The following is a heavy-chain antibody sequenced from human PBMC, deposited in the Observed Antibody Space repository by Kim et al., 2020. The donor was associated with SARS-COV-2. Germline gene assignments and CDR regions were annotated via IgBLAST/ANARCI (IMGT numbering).Heavy chain of an antibody. D-gene: IGHD5-12*01. Sequence: GGSLRLSCVGSGFTFSRYFIHWVRQAPGKGLEWVASISYDGSKTYYADAVKGRFTISRDQSKNTMFMDMDSLRPEDTGLYYCARERYSGLDYWGQGTPVTVSS. V-gene: IGHV3-30*19. J-gene: IGHJ4*02. CDR1: GFTFSRYF. CDR3: ARERYSGLDY. CDR2: ISYDGSKT.